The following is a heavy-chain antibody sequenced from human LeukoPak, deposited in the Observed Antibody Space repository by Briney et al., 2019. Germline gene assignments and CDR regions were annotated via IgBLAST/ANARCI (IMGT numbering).Heavy chain of an antibody. V-gene: IGHV4-34*01. Sequence: SETLSLTCAVYGGSFSGYYWSWIRQPPGKGLEWIGEINHSGSTNYNPSLKSRVTISVDTSKNQFSLKLSSVTAADTAVYYCARGRQLYLDYWGQGTLVTVSS. J-gene: IGHJ4*02. CDR3: ARGRQLYLDY. CDR1: GGSFSGYY. D-gene: IGHD6-13*01. CDR2: INHSGST.